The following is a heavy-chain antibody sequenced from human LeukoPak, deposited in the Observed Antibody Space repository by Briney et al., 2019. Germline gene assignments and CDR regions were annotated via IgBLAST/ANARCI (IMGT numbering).Heavy chain of an antibody. CDR2: ISAYNGNT. J-gene: IGHJ4*02. CDR1: GYTFTSYG. V-gene: IGHV1-18*01. Sequence: ASVKVSCKASGYTFTSYGISWVRQAPGQGLEWMGWISAYNGNTNYARKLQGRVTMTTDTSTSTAYMELRSLRSDDTAVYYCARDPRGGYSSSSGELDYWGQGTLVTVSS. D-gene: IGHD6-6*01. CDR3: ARDPRGGYSSSSGELDY.